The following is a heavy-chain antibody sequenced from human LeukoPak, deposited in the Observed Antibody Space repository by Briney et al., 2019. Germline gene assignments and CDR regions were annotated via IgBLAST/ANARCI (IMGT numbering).Heavy chain of an antibody. J-gene: IGHJ5*02. Sequence: PSETLSLTCTVSGGSISSGGYSWSWIRQPPGKGLEWIGYIYHSGSTYYNPSLKSRVTISVDRSKNQFSLKLSSVTAADTAVYYCARVLEIYGSGSYYPSNWFDPWGQGTLVTVSS. D-gene: IGHD3-10*01. CDR2: IYHSGST. CDR3: ARVLEIYGSGSYYPSNWFDP. V-gene: IGHV4-30-2*01. CDR1: GGSISSGGYS.